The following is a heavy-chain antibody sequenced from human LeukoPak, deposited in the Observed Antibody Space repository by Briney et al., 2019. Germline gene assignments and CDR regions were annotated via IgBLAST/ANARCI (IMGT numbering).Heavy chain of an antibody. J-gene: IGHJ3*02. D-gene: IGHD3-10*01. CDR3: AGFGESSLAFDI. CDR2: ISYDGSNK. CDR1: GFTFRSYG. Sequence: GGSLRLSCAASGFTFRSYGMHWVRQAPGKGLEWVAVISYDGSNKYYVDSVKGRFTISRDNSKNTLYLQMNSLRAEDRAVYYCAGFGESSLAFDIWGQGTMVTVSS. V-gene: IGHV3-30*03.